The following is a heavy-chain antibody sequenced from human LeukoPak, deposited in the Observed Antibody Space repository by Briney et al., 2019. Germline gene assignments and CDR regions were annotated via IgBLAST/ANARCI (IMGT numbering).Heavy chain of an antibody. CDR1: GFTFSSYA. CDR2: ISGSGGST. Sequence: GGSLRLSCAASGFTFSSYAMSWVRQPPGKGLEWVSAISGSGGSTYYADSVKGRFTISRDNSKNTLYLQMNSLRAEDTAVYYCAKDHYYGSGSILDYWGQGTLVTVSS. D-gene: IGHD3-10*01. V-gene: IGHV3-23*01. CDR3: AKDHYYGSGSILDY. J-gene: IGHJ4*02.